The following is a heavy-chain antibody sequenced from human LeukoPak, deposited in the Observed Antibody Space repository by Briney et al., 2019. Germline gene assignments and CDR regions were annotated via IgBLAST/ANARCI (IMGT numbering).Heavy chain of an antibody. V-gene: IGHV1-2*06. CDR3: ARDLPSPGISVAEDY. CDR1: GYTFTGYY. J-gene: IGHJ4*02. CDR2: INPDSGGT. D-gene: IGHD6-19*01. Sequence: ASVKVSCKASGYTFTGYYMFWLRQAPGLGLEWMGRINPDSGGTNYAQKFQGRVTMTRDTSITTAYMELSSLRSDDTAVYYCARDLPSPGISVAEDYWGQGTLVTVSS.